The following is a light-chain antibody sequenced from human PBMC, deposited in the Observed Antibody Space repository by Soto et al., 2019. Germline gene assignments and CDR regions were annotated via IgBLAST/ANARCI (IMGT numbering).Light chain of an antibody. CDR2: EVS. CDR1: SSDVGGSNF. J-gene: IGLJ3*02. CDR3: SSYTTSSFWV. Sequence: QSVLTQPASVSGSPGQSITISCTGTSSDVGGSNFVSWYQQNSGKAPKLIIYEVSYRPSGVSNRFSGSKSGNTASLTISGLQAEDESDYYCSSYTTSSFWVFGGGTKLTVL. V-gene: IGLV2-14*01.